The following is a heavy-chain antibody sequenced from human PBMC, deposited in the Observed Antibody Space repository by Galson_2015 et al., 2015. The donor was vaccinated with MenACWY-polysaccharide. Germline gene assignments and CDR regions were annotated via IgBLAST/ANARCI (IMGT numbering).Heavy chain of an antibody. CDR2: IFSDGSST. D-gene: IGHD3-16*01. CDR3: TRRIQFGAIYCDY. V-gene: IGHV3-74*01. CDR1: GFTFSSFW. Sequence: SMRLSCEASGFTFSSFWMNWVRHAPGKGLVWVSRIFSDGSSTSYADNVRGRFTITRDNAKNMLHLQMNCLRGEDTAVYYCTRRIQFGAIYCDYWGQGTLVTVSS. J-gene: IGHJ4*02.